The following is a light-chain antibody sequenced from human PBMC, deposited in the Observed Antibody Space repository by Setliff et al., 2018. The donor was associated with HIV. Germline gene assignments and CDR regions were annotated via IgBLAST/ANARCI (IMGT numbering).Light chain of an antibody. J-gene: IGLJ1*01. CDR2: EVS. Sequence: QSALTQPASVSGSPGQSITTACTGTSSDVGGYNYVSWYQQHPGKVPKLMIYEVSNRPSGVSNRFSASKSGNTASLTISGLQAEDEADYYCSSYAITNTLPFGTGTKVTVL. CDR3: SSYAITNTLP. CDR1: SSDVGGYNY. V-gene: IGLV2-14*01.